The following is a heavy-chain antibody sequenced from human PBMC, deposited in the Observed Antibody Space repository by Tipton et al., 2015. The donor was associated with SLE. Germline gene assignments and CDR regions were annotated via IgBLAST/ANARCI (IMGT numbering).Heavy chain of an antibody. CDR3: ARDPTGDIVLRL. J-gene: IGHJ6*02. CDR1: GFTFSSYE. Sequence: SLRLSCAASGFTFSSYEMNWVRQAPGKGLEWVSYISGSGNTIYYADSVKGRFTISRDNSKNTLYLQMNSLRAEDTAVYYCARDPTGDIVLRLWGQGTTVTVSS. D-gene: IGHD2-8*02. V-gene: IGHV3-48*03. CDR2: ISGSGNTI.